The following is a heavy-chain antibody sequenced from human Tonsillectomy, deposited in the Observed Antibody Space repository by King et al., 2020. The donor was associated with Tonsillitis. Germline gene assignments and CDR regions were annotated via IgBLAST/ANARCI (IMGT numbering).Heavy chain of an antibody. CDR3: ARDWYDYGDYGCLGY. Sequence: VQLVESGGGLVKPGGSLRLSCAASGFTFSDYYMSWIRQAPGKGLEWVSYISSSSSYTNYADSVKGRFTISRDNAKNSLYLQMNSLRAEDTAVYYCARDWYDYGDYGCLGYWGQGTLVTVSS. D-gene: IGHD4-17*01. V-gene: IGHV3-11*05. CDR1: GFTFSDYY. J-gene: IGHJ4*02. CDR2: ISSSSSYT.